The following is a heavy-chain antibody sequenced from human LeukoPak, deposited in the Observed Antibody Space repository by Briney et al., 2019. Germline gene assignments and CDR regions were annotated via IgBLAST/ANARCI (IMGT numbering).Heavy chain of an antibody. CDR2: INHSGST. Sequence: GSLRLSCAASGFTFSSYAMSWVRQPPGKGLEWIGEINHSGSTNYNPSLKSRVTISVDTSKNQFSLKLSSVTAADTAVYYCARSSVVVAALDYWGQGTLVTVSS. CDR1: GFTFSSYA. D-gene: IGHD2-15*01. V-gene: IGHV4-34*01. J-gene: IGHJ4*02. CDR3: ARSSVVVAALDY.